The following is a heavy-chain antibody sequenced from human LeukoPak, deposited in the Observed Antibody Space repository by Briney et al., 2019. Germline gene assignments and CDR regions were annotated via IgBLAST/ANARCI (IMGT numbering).Heavy chain of an antibody. CDR3: ARIRLKLEIDAFDI. J-gene: IGHJ3*02. Sequence: ASVKVSCKASGGTFSSYAISWVRQAPGQGLEWMGRIIPILGIANYAQKFQGRVTITADKSTSTAYMELSSLRSEDTAVYYCARIRLKLEIDAFDIWGQGTMVTVSS. V-gene: IGHV1-69*04. D-gene: IGHD1-1*01. CDR2: IIPILGIA. CDR1: GGTFSSYA.